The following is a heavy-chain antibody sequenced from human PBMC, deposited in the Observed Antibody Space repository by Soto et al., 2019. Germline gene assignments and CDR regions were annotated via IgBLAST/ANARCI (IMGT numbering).Heavy chain of an antibody. V-gene: IGHV1-69*13. J-gene: IGHJ5*02. CDR2: IIPIFGTA. Sequence: SVKVSCKASGGTFSSYAISWVRQAPGQGLEWMGGIIPIFGTANYAQKFQGRVTITADESTSTAYMELSSLRSEDTAVYYCARDRVGYDSSGYYYELCWFDPWGQGTLVTVSS. D-gene: IGHD3-22*01. CDR3: ARDRVGYDSSGYYYELCWFDP. CDR1: GGTFSSYA.